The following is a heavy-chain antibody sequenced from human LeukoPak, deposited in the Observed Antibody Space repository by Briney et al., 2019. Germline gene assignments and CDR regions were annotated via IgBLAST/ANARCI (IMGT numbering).Heavy chain of an antibody. Sequence: GGSLRLSRAASGFTFSSYEMNWVRQATGKGLEWVSAIGTAGDTYYPGSVKGRFTISRENAKNSLYLQMNSLRAEDTAVYYCARGDMVRGGDYYYYGMDVWGKGTTVTVSS. CDR2: IGTAGDT. D-gene: IGHD3-10*01. J-gene: IGHJ6*04. CDR3: ARGDMVRGGDYYYYGMDV. CDR1: GFTFSSYE. V-gene: IGHV3-13*01.